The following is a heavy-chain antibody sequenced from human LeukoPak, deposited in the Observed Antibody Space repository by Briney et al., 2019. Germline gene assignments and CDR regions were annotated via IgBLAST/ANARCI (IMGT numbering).Heavy chain of an antibody. CDR1: GFTFSDYY. CDR3: ARDKTEQWLVLEAFDI. J-gene: IGHJ3*02. CDR2: ISATSSYI. Sequence: GGSLRLSCAASGFTFSDYYMSWIRQAPGKGLEWVSSISATSSYIYYADSARGRFTISRDNAKNSLYLQMNSLRAEDTAVYYCARDKTEQWLVLEAFDIWGQGTVVTVSS. V-gene: IGHV3-11*06. D-gene: IGHD6-19*01.